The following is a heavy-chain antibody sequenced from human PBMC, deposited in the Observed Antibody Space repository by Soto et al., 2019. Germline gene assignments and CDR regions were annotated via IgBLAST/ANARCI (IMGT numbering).Heavy chain of an antibody. J-gene: IGHJ5*02. D-gene: IGHD6-13*01. CDR2: ISWNSGSI. CDR3: AKAESSSWYDWFDP. Sequence: EVQLVESGGGLVQPGRSLRLSCAASGFTFDDYAMHWVRQAPGKGLEWVSGISWNSGSIGYADSVKGRFTISRDNAKNSLYLQMNSLRAEDTALYYCAKAESSSWYDWFDPWGQGTLVTVSS. CDR1: GFTFDDYA. V-gene: IGHV3-9*01.